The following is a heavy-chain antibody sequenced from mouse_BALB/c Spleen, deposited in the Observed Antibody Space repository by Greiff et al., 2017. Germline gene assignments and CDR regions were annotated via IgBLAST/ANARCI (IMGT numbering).Heavy chain of an antibody. D-gene: IGHD1-2*01. CDR2: IDPSNSET. CDR1: GYTFTSYW. J-gene: IGHJ3*01. CDR3: ARSGITTARGAWFAY. Sequence: VKVVESGPELVRPGASVKMSCKASGYTFTSYWMHWVKQRPGQGLEWIGMIDPSNSETRLNQKFKDKATLNVDKSSNTAYMQLSSLTSEDSAVYYCARSGITTARGAWFAYWGQGTLVTVSA. V-gene: IGHV1S127*01.